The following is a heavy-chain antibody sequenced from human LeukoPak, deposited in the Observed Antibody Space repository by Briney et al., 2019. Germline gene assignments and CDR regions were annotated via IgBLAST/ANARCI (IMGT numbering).Heavy chain of an antibody. CDR2: ISGSGGST. CDR1: GFTFSSYA. D-gene: IGHD3-22*01. J-gene: IGHJ4*02. Sequence: GGSLRLSCAASGFTFSSYAMSWVRQAPGKGLEWVSAISGSGGSTYYADSVKGRFTISRDNSKNTLYLQMNSLRAEDTAVYYCAKASAMIVVVSKHFDYWGQGTLDTVSS. CDR3: AKASAMIVVVSKHFDY. V-gene: IGHV3-23*01.